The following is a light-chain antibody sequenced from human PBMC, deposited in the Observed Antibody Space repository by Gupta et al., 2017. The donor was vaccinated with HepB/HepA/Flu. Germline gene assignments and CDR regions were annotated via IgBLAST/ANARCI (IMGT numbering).Light chain of an antibody. CDR1: NIGSKN. CDR2: SDS. J-gene: IGLJ2*01. V-gene: IGLV3-9*01. CDR3: QVWDSSTGDGV. Sequence: SSELTQPLSVSVALGQTARITCGGHNIGSKNVHWYQQRPGQAPVLVIYSDSNRPSGIPERFSGSNSGKTDKLTLSRAQAGDEADDDCQVWDSSTGDGVFGGGTKLTVL.